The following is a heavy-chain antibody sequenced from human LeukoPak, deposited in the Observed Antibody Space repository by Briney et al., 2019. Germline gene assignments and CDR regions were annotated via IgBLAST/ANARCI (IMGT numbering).Heavy chain of an antibody. J-gene: IGHJ6*02. D-gene: IGHD2-8*01. Sequence: GSSVKVSCKASGGTFSSYAISWVRQAPGQGLEWMGGIIPIFGTANYAQKFQGRVTITADESTSTAYMELSSLKSEDTAVYYCASSVRSVVLMVYAHTDYYYYGMDVWGQGTTVTVSS. CDR3: ASSVRSVVLMVYAHTDYYYYGMDV. V-gene: IGHV1-69*01. CDR1: GGTFSSYA. CDR2: IIPIFGTA.